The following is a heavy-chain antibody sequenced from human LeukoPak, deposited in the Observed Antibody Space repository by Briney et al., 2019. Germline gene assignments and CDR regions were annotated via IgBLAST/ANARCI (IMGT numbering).Heavy chain of an antibody. J-gene: IGHJ4*02. Sequence: PETLSLTCAVYGGSFSGYYWSWIRQPPGKGLEWIGEINHSGSTNYNLSLKSRVTISVDTSKNQFSLKLSSVTAADTAVYYCARGQWLVDYWGQGTLVTVSS. D-gene: IGHD6-19*01. CDR2: INHSGST. CDR1: GGSFSGYY. CDR3: ARGQWLVDY. V-gene: IGHV4-34*01.